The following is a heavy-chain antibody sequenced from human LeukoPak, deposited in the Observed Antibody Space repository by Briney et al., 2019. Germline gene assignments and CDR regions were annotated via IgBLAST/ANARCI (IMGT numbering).Heavy chain of an antibody. V-gene: IGHV4-59*01. CDR2: MYYSGTT. Sequence: SETLSLTCTVSGGSISSYYWSWIRQPPEKGLEWIGYMYYSGTTNYNPSLRSRVIISADTSKNQFSLQVSSVTAADTAVYYCARQQIYVDTGLVDYFDYWGQGTLVTVSS. CDR3: ARQQIYVDTGLVDYFDY. D-gene: IGHD5-18*01. CDR1: GGSISSYY. J-gene: IGHJ4*02.